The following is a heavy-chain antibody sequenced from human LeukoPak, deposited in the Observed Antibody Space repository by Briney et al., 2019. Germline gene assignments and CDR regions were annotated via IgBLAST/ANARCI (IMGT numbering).Heavy chain of an antibody. CDR3: AREGIAAAVGSFDY. V-gene: IGHV4-34*01. Sequence: SETLSLTCAVYGGSFSGYYWSWIRQPPGKGPEWIGEINHSGSTNYNPSLKSRVTISVGTSKNQFSLKLSSVAAADTAVYYCAREGIAAAVGSFDYWGQGTLVTVSS. D-gene: IGHD6-13*01. J-gene: IGHJ4*02. CDR1: GGSFSGYY. CDR2: INHSGST.